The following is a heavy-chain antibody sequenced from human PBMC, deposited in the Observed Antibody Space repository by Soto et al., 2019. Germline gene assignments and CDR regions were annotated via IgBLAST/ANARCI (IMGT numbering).Heavy chain of an antibody. CDR2: IDTDGGGT. CDR3: ATVFDV. D-gene: IGHD4-17*01. CDR1: GFTFRSHR. V-gene: IGHV3-74*01. Sequence: EVHFVESGGGLVQPGGSLRVSCAASGFTFRSHRIHWVRQAPGKWLEWVSRIDTDGGGTSYAGSVKGRFTISTDNAETTVYLQMKGQRVEEQAVYYCATVFDVWGQGTLVTVSS. J-gene: IGHJ4*02.